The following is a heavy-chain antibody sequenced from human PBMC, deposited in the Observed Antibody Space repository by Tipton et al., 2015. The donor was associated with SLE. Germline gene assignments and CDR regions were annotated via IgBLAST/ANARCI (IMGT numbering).Heavy chain of an antibody. D-gene: IGHD5-18*01. J-gene: IGHJ4*02. V-gene: IGHV4-31*03. Sequence: TLSLTCTVSGGSISSSSYYWSWIRQHPGKGLEWIGYIYYSGSTYYNPSLKSRVTISVDTSKNQFSLKLSSVTAADTAVYYCARMGISYGKYHFDYWGQGTLVTVSS. CDR3: ARMGISYGKYHFDY. CDR2: IYYSGST. CDR1: GGSISSSSYY.